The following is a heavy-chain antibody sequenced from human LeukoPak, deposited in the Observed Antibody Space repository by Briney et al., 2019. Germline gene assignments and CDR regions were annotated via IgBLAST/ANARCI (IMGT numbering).Heavy chain of an antibody. D-gene: IGHD4-17*01. Sequence: GGSLRLSCAASGFTFSSYTMNWVRQAPGKGQGWVALISYDGSNKFYADSVKGRFSIFRDKSKNTLYLQMNSLRAEDTAVYYCARALPTVDRYWYFDLWGRGTLVTVSS. V-gene: IGHV3-30-3*01. CDR2: ISYDGSNK. J-gene: IGHJ2*01. CDR3: ARALPTVDRYWYFDL. CDR1: GFTFSSYT.